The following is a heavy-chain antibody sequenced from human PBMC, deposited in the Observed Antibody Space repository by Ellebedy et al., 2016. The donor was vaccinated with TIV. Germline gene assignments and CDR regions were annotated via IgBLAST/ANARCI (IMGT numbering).Heavy chain of an antibody. J-gene: IGHJ6*03. Sequence: GESLKISXKGSGYSFTYYWIAWVRQMPGKGLEWMGIIYPADSDTRYSPSFQGQVTISADKSISTAYLQWSSLEASDTAMYYCARQVGATETYYYYMDVWGKGTTVTVSS. CDR3: ARQVGATETYYYYMDV. CDR1: GYSFTYYW. CDR2: IYPADSDT. V-gene: IGHV5-51*01. D-gene: IGHD1-26*01.